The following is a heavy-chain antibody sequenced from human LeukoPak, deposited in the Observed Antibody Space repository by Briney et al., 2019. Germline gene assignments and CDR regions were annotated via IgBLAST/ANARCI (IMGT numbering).Heavy chain of an antibody. J-gene: IGHJ3*02. CDR1: GDSISDGGYY. Sequence: SETLSLTCSVSGDSISDGGYYWSWIRQPPGKGLEWIGEINHSGSTNYNPSLESRVTISVDTSKNQFSLKLSSVTAADTAVYYCARGRWRDAFDIWGQGTMVTVSS. CDR2: INHSGST. V-gene: IGHV4-34*01. CDR3: ARGRWRDAFDI.